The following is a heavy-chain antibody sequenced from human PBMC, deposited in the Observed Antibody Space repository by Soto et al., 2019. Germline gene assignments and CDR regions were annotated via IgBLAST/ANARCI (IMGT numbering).Heavy chain of an antibody. CDR1: GFPFSSYD. CDR3: ARAIVITSYLDS. Sequence: PGGSLRLSCVASGFPFSSYDMNWVRQAPGKGLEWISYMSNNGATIYYADSVKGRFTISRDNAKNSVDLQMDDLRAEDTAIYFCARAIVITSYLDSWGQGTLVTVSS. V-gene: IGHV3-48*03. CDR2: MSNNGATI. D-gene: IGHD3-22*01. J-gene: IGHJ4*02.